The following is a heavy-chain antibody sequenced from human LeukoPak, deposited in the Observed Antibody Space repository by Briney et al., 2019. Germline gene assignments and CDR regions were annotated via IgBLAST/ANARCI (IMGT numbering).Heavy chain of an antibody. Sequence: SENLSLTCAVDGGTFTDFYWAWIRQPPGKGLEWIGEINHSGSTNYSPSLKSRVTISLDTSKNQFFLRLTSVTAADTAVYYCAREDWYFDLWGRGTLVTVSS. CDR1: GGTFTDFY. V-gene: IGHV4-34*01. J-gene: IGHJ2*01. CDR3: AREDWYFDL. CDR2: INHSGST.